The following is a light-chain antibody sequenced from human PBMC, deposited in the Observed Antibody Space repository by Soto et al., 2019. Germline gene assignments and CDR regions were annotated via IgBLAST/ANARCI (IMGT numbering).Light chain of an antibody. Sequence: QSALTQPASVSASPGQSITISCTGTSSDIGGYNYVSWYQQHPGKAPKLLIYEVTDRPSGVSNRFSGSKSGNTASLTISGLQAEDEADYYCCSFTSSATVVFGGGTKLTVL. CDR1: SSDIGGYNY. J-gene: IGLJ3*02. V-gene: IGLV2-14*01. CDR2: EVT. CDR3: CSFTSSATVV.